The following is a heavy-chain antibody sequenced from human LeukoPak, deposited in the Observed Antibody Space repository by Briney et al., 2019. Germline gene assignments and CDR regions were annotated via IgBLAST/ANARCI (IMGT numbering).Heavy chain of an antibody. CDR1: GGTFSSYD. Sequence: ASVKVSCKASGGTFSSYDIRWVRQAPGQGLEWMGWISAYNGNTNYAQKLQGRVTMTTDTSTSTAYMELRSLTSDDTALYWCETRGNSGSFDNWGQGTRVSVSS. D-gene: IGHD3-10*01. CDR3: ETRGNSGSFDN. J-gene: IGHJ4*02. V-gene: IGHV1-18*01. CDR2: ISAYNGNT.